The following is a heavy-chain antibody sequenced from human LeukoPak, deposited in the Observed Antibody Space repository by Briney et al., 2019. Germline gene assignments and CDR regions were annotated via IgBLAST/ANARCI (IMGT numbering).Heavy chain of an antibody. D-gene: IGHD3-22*01. CDR2: IYTSGST. J-gene: IGHJ6*03. V-gene: IGHV4-61*02. CDR1: GGSISSGSYY. CDR3: ARLDYYDSSGYFGPQTKYYMDV. Sequence: SETLSLTCTVSGGSISSGSYYWSWIRQPAGKGLEWIGRIYTSGSTNYNPSLKSRVTISVDTSKNQFSLKLSSVTAADTAVYYCARLDYYDSSGYFGPQTKYYMDVWGKGTTVTVSS.